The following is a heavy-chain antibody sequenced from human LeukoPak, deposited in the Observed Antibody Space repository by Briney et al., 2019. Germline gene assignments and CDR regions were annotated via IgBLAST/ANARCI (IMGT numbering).Heavy chain of an antibody. CDR3: AREEDRTSDAFDI. V-gene: IGHV4-61*02. CDR2: IYTSGST. CDR1: GGSISSGSYY. Sequence: PSQTLSLTCTVSGGSISSGSYYWSWIRQPAGKGLEWIGRIYTSGSTNYNPSLKSRVAISVDTSKNQFSLKLSSVTAADTAVYYCAREEDRTSDAFDIWGQGTMVTVSS. D-gene: IGHD1-14*01. J-gene: IGHJ3*02.